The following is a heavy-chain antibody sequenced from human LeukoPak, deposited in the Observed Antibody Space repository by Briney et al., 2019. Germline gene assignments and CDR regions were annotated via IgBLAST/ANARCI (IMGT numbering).Heavy chain of an antibody. V-gene: IGHV3-11*01. Sequence: PGGSLRLSCAASGFTFSDYYMTWLRQSPGKGLEWLSYITSRGKSTHYADSVTGRFSVYRDNANNTLYLEMDSLRAEDTAVYFCARGRDGYKYWGQGALVTVSS. CDR1: GFTFSDYY. J-gene: IGHJ4*02. CDR3: ARGRDGYKY. CDR2: ITSRGKST. D-gene: IGHD5-24*01.